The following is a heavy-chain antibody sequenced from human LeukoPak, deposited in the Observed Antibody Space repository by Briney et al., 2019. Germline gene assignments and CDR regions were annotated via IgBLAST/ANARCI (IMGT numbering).Heavy chain of an antibody. V-gene: IGHV3-23*01. CDR3: AKGTGYAVSYFDY. CDR1: GFTFSSYA. Sequence: GGSLRLSCAASGFTFSSYAMSWVRQAPGKGLEWVSAISGSGSSTYYADSVKGRFTISRDNSKNTLYLQMNSLRAEDTAVYYCAKGTGYAVSYFDYWGQGTLVTVSS. D-gene: IGHD2-15*01. CDR2: ISGSGSST. J-gene: IGHJ4*02.